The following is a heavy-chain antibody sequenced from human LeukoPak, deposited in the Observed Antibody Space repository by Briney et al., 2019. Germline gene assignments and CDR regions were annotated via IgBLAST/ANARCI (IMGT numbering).Heavy chain of an antibody. J-gene: IGHJ6*02. CDR3: ARVYCSSTSCLGDGMDV. Sequence: ASVKVSCKASGYTFTSYGISWVRQAPGQGLEWMGLISAYNGNTNYAQKLQGRVTMTTDTSTSTAYMELRSLRSDDTAVYYCARVYCSSTSCLGDGMDVWGQGTTVTVSS. CDR2: ISAYNGNT. D-gene: IGHD2-2*01. V-gene: IGHV1-18*01. CDR1: GYTFTSYG.